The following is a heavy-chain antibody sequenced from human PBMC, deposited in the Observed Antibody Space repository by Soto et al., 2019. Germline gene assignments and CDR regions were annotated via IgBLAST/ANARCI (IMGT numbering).Heavy chain of an antibody. Sequence: EVQLEESGGGLVQPGGSLRLACAGSGFNFSSYEMNWVRQAPGKGLEWLSFILHSGDIIYYADSVKGRFTISRDNDKNFLYLNMNTLRVEETAIYYCATRLSVSYGPLFEQWGQGNLVTVSS. J-gene: IGHJ4*02. V-gene: IGHV3-48*03. CDR3: ATRLSVSYGPLFEQ. CDR2: ILHSGDII. D-gene: IGHD3-16*01. CDR1: GFNFSSYE.